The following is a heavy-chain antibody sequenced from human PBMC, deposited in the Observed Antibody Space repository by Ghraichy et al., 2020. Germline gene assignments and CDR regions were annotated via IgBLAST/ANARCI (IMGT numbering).Heavy chain of an antibody. J-gene: IGHJ4*02. V-gene: IGHV3-74*01. CDR2: INSDGSST. CDR1: GFTFSSYW. Sequence: GGSLRLSCAASGFTFSSYWMHWVRQAPGKGLVWVSRINSDGSSTSYADSVKGRFTISRDNAKNTLYLQMNSLRAEDTAVYYCARAGDGDYAYDYWGQGTLVTVSS. D-gene: IGHD4-17*01. CDR3: ARAGDGDYAYDY.